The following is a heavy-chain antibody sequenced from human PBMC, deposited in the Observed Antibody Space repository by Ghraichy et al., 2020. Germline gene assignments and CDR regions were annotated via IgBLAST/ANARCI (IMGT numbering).Heavy chain of an antibody. CDR2: IYYSGST. CDR3: ARESSKYYYDSSGPSDY. Sequence: SETLSLTCTVSGGSISSGGYYWSWIRQHPGKGLEWIGYIYYSGSTYYNPSLKSRVTISVDTSKNQFSLKLSSVTAADTAVYYCARESSKYYYDSSGPSDYWGQGTLVTVSS. J-gene: IGHJ4*02. V-gene: IGHV4-31*03. D-gene: IGHD3-22*01. CDR1: GGSISSGGYY.